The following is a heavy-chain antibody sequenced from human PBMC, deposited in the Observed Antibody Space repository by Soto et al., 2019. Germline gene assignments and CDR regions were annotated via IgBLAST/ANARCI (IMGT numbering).Heavy chain of an antibody. V-gene: IGHV4-31*03. CDR1: GGSISSDSSY. Sequence: PSETLSLTCTISGGSISSDSSYSSWIRQRPGMGLEWIGYIFYSGAFYYTPSLRGRVMILADTSKNHFTLRLSSVTAADTAVYYCARAPETSSIFGVALPYFFDSWAQGTQVTVSS. CDR2: IFYSGAF. D-gene: IGHD3-3*01. CDR3: ARAPETSSIFGVALPYFFDS. J-gene: IGHJ4*02.